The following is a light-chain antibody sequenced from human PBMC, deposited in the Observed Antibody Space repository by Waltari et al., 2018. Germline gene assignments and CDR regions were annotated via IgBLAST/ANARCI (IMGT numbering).Light chain of an antibody. J-gene: IGKJ1*01. CDR3: QNHERLPAT. Sequence: EIVLTQSPGTLSLSPGERATLFCRASQSIGRYLAWYQQKPDQAPRLLIYAASTRATGIPDRFSGSGSGTDFSLSISRLEPEDFAVYYCQNHERLPATFGQGTKVEIK. V-gene: IGKV3-20*01. CDR1: QSIGRY. CDR2: AAS.